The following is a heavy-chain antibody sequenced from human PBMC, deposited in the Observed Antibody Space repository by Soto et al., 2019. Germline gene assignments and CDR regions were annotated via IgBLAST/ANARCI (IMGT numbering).Heavy chain of an antibody. CDR1: GGSISSSSYY. J-gene: IGHJ6*03. V-gene: IGHV4-39*01. CDR2: IYYSGST. D-gene: IGHD3-16*01. Sequence: PSETLSLTCTVSGGSISSSSYYWGWIRQPPGKGLEWIGSIYYSGSTYYNPSLKSRVTISVDTSKNQFSLKLSSVTAADTAVYYCARLRRGTLGNYYYMDVWGKGTTVTVSS. CDR3: ARLRRGTLGNYYYMDV.